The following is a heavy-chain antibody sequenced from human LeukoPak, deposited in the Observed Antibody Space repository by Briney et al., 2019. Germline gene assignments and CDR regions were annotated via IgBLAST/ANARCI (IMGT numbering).Heavy chain of an antibody. V-gene: IGHV1-18*01. CDR1: VYTFSSYG. J-gene: IGHJ6*02. D-gene: IGHD3-10*01. Sequence: GASVKVSCTASVYTFSSYGITWVRQAPGQGLEWMGWIIVYNGKTNYGQNLQGRVSFTTDTSTSTAYMELRSLRSDDTATYYCARAPYASGGYYVSIDYFYGMDLWGQGTTVTVSS. CDR3: ARAPYASGGYYVSIDYFYGMDL. CDR2: IIVYNGKT.